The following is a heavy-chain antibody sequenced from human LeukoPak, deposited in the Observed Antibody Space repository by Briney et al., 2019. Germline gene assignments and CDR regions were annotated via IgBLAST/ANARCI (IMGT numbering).Heavy chain of an antibody. CDR3: ARFGITIFGVVINPPDY. J-gene: IGHJ4*02. CDR1: GYSFTSYW. Sequence: GESLKISCKGSGYSFTSYWIGWVRQMPGKGLEWRGIIYPGDSDTRYSPSFQGQVTISADKSISTAYLQWSSLKASDTAMYYCARFGITIFGVVINPPDYWGQGTLVTVSS. D-gene: IGHD3-3*01. CDR2: IYPGDSDT. V-gene: IGHV5-51*01.